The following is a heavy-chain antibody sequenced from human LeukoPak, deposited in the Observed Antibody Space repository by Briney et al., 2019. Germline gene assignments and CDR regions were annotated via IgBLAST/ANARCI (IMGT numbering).Heavy chain of an antibody. CDR3: ARLQVVPAATQHFDY. J-gene: IGHJ4*02. CDR2: IYYGGTT. Sequence: SETLSLTCTLSGGSISSYYWGWIRQPPGKGLEWIGYIYYGGTTNYNPSLKSRVTMSVGTSKNQFSLNLRSVTAADTAVYYCARLQVVPAATQHFDYWGQGTLVTVSS. CDR1: GGSISSYY. V-gene: IGHV4-59*01. D-gene: IGHD2-2*01.